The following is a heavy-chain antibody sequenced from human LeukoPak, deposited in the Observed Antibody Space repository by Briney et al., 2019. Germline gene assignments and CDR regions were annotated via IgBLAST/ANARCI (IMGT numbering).Heavy chain of an antibody. CDR3: ARESSSGWYFSDY. Sequence: PSETLSLTCTVSGGSISSGGYYWSWIRQHPGKGLEWIGYIYYSGSTYYNPSLKSRVTISVDTSKNQFSLKLSSVTAADTAVYYCARESSSGWYFSDYWGQGTLVTVSS. V-gene: IGHV4-31*03. CDR1: GGSISSGGYY. CDR2: IYYSGST. J-gene: IGHJ4*02. D-gene: IGHD6-19*01.